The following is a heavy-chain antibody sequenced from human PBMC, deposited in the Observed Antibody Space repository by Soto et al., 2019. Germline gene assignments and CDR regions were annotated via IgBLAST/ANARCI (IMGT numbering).Heavy chain of an antibody. D-gene: IGHD6-19*01. J-gene: IGHJ4*02. Sequence: ASVKVSCKASGFTFSSSGIHWVRQARGQRLEWMGIINPSGGSTSYAQKFQGRVTMTRDTSTSTVYMELSSLRSEDTAVYYCARALSVAGRRFDYWGQGTLVPVSS. CDR2: INPSGGST. CDR1: GFTFSSSG. CDR3: ARALSVAGRRFDY. V-gene: IGHV1-46*03.